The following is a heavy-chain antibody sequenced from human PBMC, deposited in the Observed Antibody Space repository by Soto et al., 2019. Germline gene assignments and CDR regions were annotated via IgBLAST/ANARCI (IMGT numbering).Heavy chain of an antibody. CDR1: GGAIRNSIYY. CDR3: ARHRIPVAGPLDY. CDR2: IYYDGSV. D-gene: IGHD6-19*01. J-gene: IGHJ4*02. V-gene: IGHV4-39*01. Sequence: SETLSLTCTVSGGAIRNSIYYWGWIRQPPGKGLEWIGTIYYDGSVAYSPSLKSRVTLSVDTSRNHFSVKINSVTAADTAVYFCARHRIPVAGPLDYWGQGTLVTVSS.